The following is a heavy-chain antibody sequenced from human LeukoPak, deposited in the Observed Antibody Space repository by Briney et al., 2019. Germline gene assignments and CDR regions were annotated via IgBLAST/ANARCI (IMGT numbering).Heavy chain of an antibody. CDR2: IGGRDDRT. D-gene: IGHD3-3*01. CDR1: GFTFAGHT. V-gene: IGHV3-23*01. Sequence: SGGPLRLSCAASGFTFAGHTMTWLRQAPGKGLEWVSIIGGRDDRTYYADSVEGRFTISRDNSKNILYLQMSSLRAEDTAVYYCAKDPNPFYDFWSGYKWGQGTLVTVSS. CDR3: AKDPNPFYDFWSGYK. J-gene: IGHJ4*02.